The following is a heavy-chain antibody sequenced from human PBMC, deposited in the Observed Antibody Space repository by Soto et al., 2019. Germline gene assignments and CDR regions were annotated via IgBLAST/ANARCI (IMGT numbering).Heavy chain of an antibody. CDR2: ITSDGKSK. CDR1: GFNFSNHW. D-gene: IGHD2-21*02. V-gene: IGHV3-74*01. Sequence: GGSLRLSCAASGFNFSNHWMHWVRQRPAEGLVWVSRITSDGKSKAYAESVKGRFAISRDNAKNTLYLQMNGLTAEGTAVYYCARESGDWPLNWFDPWGQGTLVTVSS. CDR3: ARESGDWPLNWFDP. J-gene: IGHJ5*02.